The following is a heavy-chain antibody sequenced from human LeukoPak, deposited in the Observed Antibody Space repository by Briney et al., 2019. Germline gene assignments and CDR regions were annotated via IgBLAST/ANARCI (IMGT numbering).Heavy chain of an antibody. V-gene: IGHV4-59*11. D-gene: IGHD3-10*01. CDR3: ARDRFLLDYYGSGSYHNYYYYYMDV. CDR1: GGSISSHY. Sequence: PSETLSLTCTVSGGSISSHYWSWIRQPPGKGLEWIGYIYYSGSTNYNPSLKSRVTISVDTSKNQFSLKLSSVTAAHTAVYYCARDRFLLDYYGSGSYHNYYYYYMDVWGKGTTVTVSS. J-gene: IGHJ6*03. CDR2: IYYSGST.